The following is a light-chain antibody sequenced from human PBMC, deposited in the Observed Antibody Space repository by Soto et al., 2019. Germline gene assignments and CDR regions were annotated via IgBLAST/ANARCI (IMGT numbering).Light chain of an antibody. V-gene: IGKV2-28*01. Sequence: DIVMTQSPLSLPVTPGEPASLSCRSSQSLLHSNGYNFLDWYLQKPGQSPQLLIYLGSSRSSGVPDRFSGSESGTDFKLKLDRVEAEDVGTYDGMQGLQTPPTVGQGTRLEIK. J-gene: IGKJ5*01. CDR1: QSLLHSNGYNF. CDR2: LGS. CDR3: MQGLQTPPT.